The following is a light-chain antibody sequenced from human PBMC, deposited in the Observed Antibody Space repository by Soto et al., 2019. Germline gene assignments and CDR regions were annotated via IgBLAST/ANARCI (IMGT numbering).Light chain of an antibody. Sequence: EGVLTQSPGTLSLSPGERATLPCWASQSVSRSYLAWSQQKPGQSTRLLIYIASSRATGIPDRFSGSGSGIDFTLSISRLEPGDFAMYYCQQYGSSPYTFGQDTKLELK. CDR2: IAS. CDR1: QSVSRSY. CDR3: QQYGSSPYT. J-gene: IGKJ2*01. V-gene: IGKV3-20*01.